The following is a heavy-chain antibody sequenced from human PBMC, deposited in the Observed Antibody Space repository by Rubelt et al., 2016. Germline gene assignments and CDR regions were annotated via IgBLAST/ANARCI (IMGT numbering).Heavy chain of an antibody. D-gene: IGHD4-17*01. CDR1: GGSFSGYY. Sequence: QVQLQQWGAGLLKPSETLSLTCAVYGGSFSGYYWSWIRQPPGKGLEWIGSIYYGGSTYYNPSLEGRVPISVYMSKNPFSLKVTSVTDADTAVYYCARDPGDYGDYSLDYWGQGTLVTVSS. J-gene: IGHJ4*02. CDR2: IYYGGST. V-gene: IGHV4-34*01. CDR3: ARDPGDYGDYSLDY.